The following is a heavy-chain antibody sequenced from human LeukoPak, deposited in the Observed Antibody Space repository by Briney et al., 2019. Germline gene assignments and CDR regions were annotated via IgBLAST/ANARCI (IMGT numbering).Heavy chain of an antibody. D-gene: IGHD2-2*01. CDR3: AGHFSCSSTSFYAPLSY. V-gene: IGHV4-59*08. Sequence: SETLSLTCIVSGGSISSYYWIWIRQPPGKGLEWIGCIYYSGSTNYNPSLKSRVTISVNRSKNQFSLKLSSVTDAGTPVCFCAGHFSCSSTSFYAPLSYWAQETLVTVP. CDR2: IYYSGST. J-gene: IGHJ4*02. CDR1: GGSISSYY.